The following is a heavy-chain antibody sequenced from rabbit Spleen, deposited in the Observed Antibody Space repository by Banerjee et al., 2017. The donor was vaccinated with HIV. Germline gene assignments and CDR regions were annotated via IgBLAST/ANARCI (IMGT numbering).Heavy chain of an antibody. CDR2: IDSGSSGFT. V-gene: IGHV1S45*01. J-gene: IGHJ6*01. D-gene: IGHD1-1*01. CDR3: ARDTSSSFSSYGMDL. CDR1: GVSFSFSSY. Sequence: QEQLEESGGGLVKPGASLTLTCTASGVSFSFSSYMCWVRQAPGKGLEWIACIDSGSSGFTYFATWAKGRFTCSKTSSTTVTLQMTRLTAADTATYFCARDTSSSFSSYGMDLWGPGTLVTVS.